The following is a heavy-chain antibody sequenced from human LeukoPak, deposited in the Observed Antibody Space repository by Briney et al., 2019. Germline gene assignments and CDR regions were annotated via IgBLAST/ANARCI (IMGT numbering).Heavy chain of an antibody. Sequence: KPSETLSLTCNVSGGSVSGYYWSWIRQPAGKGLEWIGRVYSSGSINCNPSLKSRVTMSVDTSKNQFSLKLSTVTAADTAVYYCARDFLHYDFWSDYLSWGQGTLVTVSS. CDR2: VYSSGSI. V-gene: IGHV4-4*07. CDR3: ARDFLHYDFWSDYLS. D-gene: IGHD3-3*01. J-gene: IGHJ4*02. CDR1: GGSVSGYY.